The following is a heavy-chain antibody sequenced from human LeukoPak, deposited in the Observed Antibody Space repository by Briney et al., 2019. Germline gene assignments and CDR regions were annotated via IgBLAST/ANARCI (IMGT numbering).Heavy chain of an antibody. D-gene: IGHD6-13*01. CDR1: GFTFGDYA. V-gene: IGHV3-23*01. J-gene: IGHJ4*02. Sequence: GGSLRLSCAASGFTFGDYAMGWFRQAPGKGLEWVSAISGSGGSTYYADSVKGRFTISRDNSKNTLYLQMNSLRAEDTSIYFCAKALEQETVIALDSWGQGTLVTVSS. CDR3: AKALEQETVIALDS. CDR2: ISGSGGST.